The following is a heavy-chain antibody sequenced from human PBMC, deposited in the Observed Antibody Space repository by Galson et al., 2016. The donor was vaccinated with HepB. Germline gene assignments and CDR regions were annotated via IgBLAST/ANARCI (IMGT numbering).Heavy chain of an antibody. Sequence: TLSLTCTVSGGSISSGGYYWSWIRQHPGKGLKWIGFIYYSGRAYYNPSFQSRVVISVDTSKNQFSLKPSSVTAADTAVYYCARVGRLDFWSGYYVPPFDYWGRGTLVTVSS. D-gene: IGHD3-3*01. V-gene: IGHV4-31*03. CDR3: ARVGRLDFWSGYYVPPFDY. CDR2: IYYSGRA. J-gene: IGHJ4*02. CDR1: GGSISSGGYY.